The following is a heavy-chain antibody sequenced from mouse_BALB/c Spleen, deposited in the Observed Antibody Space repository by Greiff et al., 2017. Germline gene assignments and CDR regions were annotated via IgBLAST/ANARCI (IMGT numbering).Heavy chain of an antibody. CDR1: GYTFSSYW. CDR3: ARSGFITTVVVPFDY. D-gene: IGHD1-1*01. Sequence: QVQLQQSGAELMKPGASVKISCKATGYTFSSYWIEWVKQRPGHGLEWIGEILPGSGSTNYNEKFKGKATFTADTSSNTAYMQLSSLTSEDSAVYYCARSGFITTVVVPFDYWGQGTTLTVSS. J-gene: IGHJ2*01. V-gene: IGHV1-9*01. CDR2: ILPGSGST.